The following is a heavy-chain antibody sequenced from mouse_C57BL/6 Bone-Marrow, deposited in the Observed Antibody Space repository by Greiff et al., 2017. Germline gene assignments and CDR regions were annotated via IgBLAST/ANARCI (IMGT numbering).Heavy chain of an antibody. D-gene: IGHD1-1*01. CDR2: IDPSDSYT. Sequence: QVQLQQPAAELVKPGASVKLSCKASGYTFTSYWMQWVKQRPGQGLEWIGEIDPSDSYTNYNQKFKGKATLTVDTSSSTAYMQLSSLTSEDSAVYYCARSGSRDYWGQGTTLTVSS. J-gene: IGHJ2*01. V-gene: IGHV1-50*01. CDR1: GYTFTSYW. CDR3: ARSGSRDY.